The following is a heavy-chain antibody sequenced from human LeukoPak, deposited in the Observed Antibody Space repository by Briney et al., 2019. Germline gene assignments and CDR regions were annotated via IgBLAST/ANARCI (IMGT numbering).Heavy chain of an antibody. Sequence: SVNVSCKASGGTFSSYAISWVRQAPGQGLEWMGRIIPIFGTANYAQKFQGRVTITTDESTSTAYMELSSLRSEDTAVYYCARSSGIVVVPAAMFGHAFDIWGQGTMVAVSP. V-gene: IGHV1-69*05. J-gene: IGHJ3*02. CDR3: ARSSGIVVVPAAMFGHAFDI. D-gene: IGHD2-2*01. CDR2: IIPIFGTA. CDR1: GGTFSSYA.